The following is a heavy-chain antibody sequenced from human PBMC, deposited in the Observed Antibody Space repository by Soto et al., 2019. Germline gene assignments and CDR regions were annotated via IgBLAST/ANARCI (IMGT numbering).Heavy chain of an antibody. CDR3: ATLVEREMRDY. D-gene: IGHD1-26*01. CDR2: IWNDGSSK. V-gene: IGHV3-33*01. Sequence: QVQLVESGGGVVHPGRSLTLSCAASGFTFSRYGMHWVRQAPGKGLEWVAAIWNDGSSKYYADSVKGRFTISRDNSKNTRYLQVNSLTAEDTAMYYCATLVEREMRDYWGQGTLVTVTS. CDR1: GFTFSRYG. J-gene: IGHJ4*02.